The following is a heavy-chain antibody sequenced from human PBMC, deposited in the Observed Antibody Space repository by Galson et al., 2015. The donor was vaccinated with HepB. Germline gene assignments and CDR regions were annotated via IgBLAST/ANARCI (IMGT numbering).Heavy chain of an antibody. Sequence: SVKVSCKASGYIFPTFGISWVRQAPGQGLEWMGWIGSYKGNTKYAKKFQDRVTVTADTSTTTVYMELRSLKSDDTAVYYCAREYCSGGSCYGVDYWGQGTLVTVSS. D-gene: IGHD2-15*01. CDR1: GYIFPTFG. CDR3: AREYCSGGSCYGVDY. V-gene: IGHV1-18*01. CDR2: IGSYKGNT. J-gene: IGHJ4*02.